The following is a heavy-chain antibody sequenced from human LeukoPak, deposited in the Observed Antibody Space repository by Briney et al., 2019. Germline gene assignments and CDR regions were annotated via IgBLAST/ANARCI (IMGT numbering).Heavy chain of an antibody. CDR3: ARQIAARPKNWFDP. V-gene: IGHV4-4*09. Sequence: SETLPLTCTVSGGSISSYYWSWIRQPPGKGLGWIGYIYTSGSTNYNPSLKSRVTISVDTSKNQFSLKLSSVTAADTAVYYCARQIAARPKNWFDPWGQGTLVTVSS. CDR2: IYTSGST. D-gene: IGHD6-6*01. J-gene: IGHJ5*02. CDR1: GGSISSYY.